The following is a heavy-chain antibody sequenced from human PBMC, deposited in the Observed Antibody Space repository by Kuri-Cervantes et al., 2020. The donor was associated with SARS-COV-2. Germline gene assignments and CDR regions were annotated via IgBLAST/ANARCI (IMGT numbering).Heavy chain of an antibody. CDR1: GGTFSSYG. D-gene: IGHD2-15*01. CDR2: IIPTFGIE. CDR3: TRRGYCSGGSCYSSLRGAFDI. V-gene: IGHV1-69*05. J-gene: IGHJ3*02. Sequence: SVKVSCKASGGTFSSYGISWVRQAPGQGLEWMGGIIPTFGIENYAQKFQGRVTITTDESTSTAYMEPSSLRSEDTAVYYCTRRGYCSGGSCYSSLRGAFDIWGQGTMVTVSS.